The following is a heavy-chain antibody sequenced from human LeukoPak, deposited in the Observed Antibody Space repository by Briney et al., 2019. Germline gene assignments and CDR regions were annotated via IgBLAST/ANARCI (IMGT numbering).Heavy chain of an antibody. V-gene: IGHV4-34*01. CDR2: INHSGGT. J-gene: IGHJ4*02. Sequence: SETLPLTCAVYGGSFSGYYWSWIRQPPGKGLEWIGEINHSGGTNYNPSLKSRVTISVDTSKNQFSLKLSSVTAADTAVYYCASGNSGSYLIPAPSFDYWGQGTLVTVSS. CDR3: ASGNSGSYLIPAPSFDY. D-gene: IGHD1-26*01. CDR1: GGSFSGYY.